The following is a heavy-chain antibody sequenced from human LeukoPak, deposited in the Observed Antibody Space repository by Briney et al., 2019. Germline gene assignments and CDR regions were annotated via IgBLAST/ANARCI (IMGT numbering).Heavy chain of an antibody. D-gene: IGHD2-15*01. Sequence: GRSLRLSCAASGFTFDDYTMHWVRQAPGKGLEWVSGISWNSGSIGYADSVKGRFTISRDNAKNSLYLQMNSLRAEDTALYYCAKAARYCSGGSCPYYFDYWGQGTLVTVSS. CDR2: ISWNSGSI. V-gene: IGHV3-9*01. J-gene: IGHJ4*02. CDR3: AKAARYCSGGSCPYYFDY. CDR1: GFTFDDYT.